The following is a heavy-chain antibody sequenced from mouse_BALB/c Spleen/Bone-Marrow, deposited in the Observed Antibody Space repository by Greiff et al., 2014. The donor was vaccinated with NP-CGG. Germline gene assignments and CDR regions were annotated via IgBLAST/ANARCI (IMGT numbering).Heavy chain of an antibody. V-gene: IGHV14-3*02. Sequence: EVQLQQSGPELVKPGASVKLSYTASGFNIKDTYIHWVKQRPEQSLEWIGGIDPANGNTKYDPKFKGKATITADTSSNTAYLQPSSLTSEDTAVYYCARDYGRTAWFAYWGQGTLVTVSA. CDR2: IDPANGNT. CDR3: ARDYGRTAWFAY. D-gene: IGHD1-1*01. CDR1: GFNIKDTY. J-gene: IGHJ3*01.